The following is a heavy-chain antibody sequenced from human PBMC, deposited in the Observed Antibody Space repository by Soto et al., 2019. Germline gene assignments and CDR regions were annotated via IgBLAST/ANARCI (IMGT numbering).Heavy chain of an antibody. CDR2: IYPGDSDT. V-gene: IGHV5-51*01. CDR3: ARHSHRYYYYSSGYRYDGIYV. D-gene: IGHD3-22*01. CDR1: GYSFTSYW. J-gene: IGHJ6*02. Sequence: PGESMKISCKGSGYSFTSYWIGWVRQMPGKGLEWMGIIYPGDSDTRYSPSFQGQVTISADKPISTAYLQWSSLKASDTAMYYCARHSHRYYYYSSGYRYDGIYVWAQRTTFTVS.